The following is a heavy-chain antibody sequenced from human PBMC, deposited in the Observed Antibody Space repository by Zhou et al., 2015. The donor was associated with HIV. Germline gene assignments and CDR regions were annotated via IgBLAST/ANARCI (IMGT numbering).Heavy chain of an antibody. V-gene: IGHV1-2*02. CDR3: ARDQGALVGATTLGMDV. J-gene: IGHJ6*02. CDR2: INPNSGGT. D-gene: IGHD1-26*01. Sequence: QVQLVQSGAEVKKPGASVKVSCKASGYTFTGYYMHWVRQAPGQGLKWMGWINPNSGGTNYAQKFQGRVTMTRDTSISTAYMELSRLRSDDTAVYYCARDQGALVGATTLGMDVWGQGTTVTVSS. CDR1: GYTFTGYY.